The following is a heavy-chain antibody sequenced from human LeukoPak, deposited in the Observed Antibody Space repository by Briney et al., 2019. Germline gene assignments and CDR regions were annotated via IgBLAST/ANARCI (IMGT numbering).Heavy chain of an antibody. CDR1: GFTFSNFA. CDR3: AKGSVDTSYIDY. D-gene: IGHD3-10*01. Sequence: RGSLRLSCAASGFTFSNFAMTWVRLAPGRGLEWVSTVSGSGDSTHFADSVKGRFTISRDNSKNTLYLQMNRLRVEDTALYYCAKGSVDTSYIDYWGQGTLVTVSS. V-gene: IGHV3-23*01. J-gene: IGHJ4*02. CDR2: VSGSGDST.